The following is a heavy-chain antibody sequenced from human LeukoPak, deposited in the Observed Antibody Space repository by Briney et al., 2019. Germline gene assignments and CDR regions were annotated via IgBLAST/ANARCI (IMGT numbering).Heavy chain of an antibody. Sequence: PSETLSLTCTVSGGSISSSSYYWGWIRQPPGKGLEWIGSIYYSGSTYYNPSLKSRVTISVDTSKNQFSLKLSSVTAADTAVYYCASDCSSTSCHDSWGQGTLVIVSS. J-gene: IGHJ4*02. V-gene: IGHV4-39*07. CDR2: IYYSGST. D-gene: IGHD2-2*01. CDR1: GGSISSSSYY. CDR3: ASDCSSTSCHDS.